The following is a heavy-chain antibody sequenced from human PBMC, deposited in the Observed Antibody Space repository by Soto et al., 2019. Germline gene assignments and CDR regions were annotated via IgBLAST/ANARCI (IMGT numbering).Heavy chain of an antibody. CDR3: ACLHSSSSRADYYYGMDV. CDR2: IIPIFGTA. J-gene: IGHJ6*02. CDR1: GGTFSSYA. V-gene: IGHV1-69*06. Sequence: SVKVSCKASGGTFSSYAISWVRQAPGQEGEWMGGIIPIFGTANYAQKFQGRVTITADKTTSTAYMELSSLRTEDRAEDYCACLHSSSSRADYYYGMDVWGQGTTVTVSS. D-gene: IGHD6-6*01.